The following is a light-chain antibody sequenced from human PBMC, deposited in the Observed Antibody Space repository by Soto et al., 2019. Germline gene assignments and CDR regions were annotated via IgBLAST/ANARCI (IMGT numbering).Light chain of an antibody. CDR2: GAS. Sequence: EIVLPQSPGTLSLSPGERATLSCRASQSVSSSYLAWYQQKPGRPPRLLIYGASGRATGIPDRFSGSGSGTDSTLTISRLEPEDFAVYYCQQYGSSPWTFGQGTNVEIK. CDR3: QQYGSSPWT. V-gene: IGKV3-20*01. CDR1: QSVSSSY. J-gene: IGKJ1*01.